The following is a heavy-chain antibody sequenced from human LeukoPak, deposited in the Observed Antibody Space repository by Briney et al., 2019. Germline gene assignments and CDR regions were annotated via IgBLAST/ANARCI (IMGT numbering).Heavy chain of an antibody. CDR2: FDPEDGET. V-gene: IGHV1-24*01. D-gene: IGHD3-22*01. Sequence: ASVKVSCKVSGYTLTELSMRWVRQAPGKGLEWMGGFDPEDGETIYAQKFQGRVTMTEDTSTDTAYMELSSLRSEDTAVYYCATDNFARDYYYDSSGYVSWGQGTLVTVSS. CDR3: ATDNFARDYYYDSSGYVS. CDR1: GYTLTELS. J-gene: IGHJ5*02.